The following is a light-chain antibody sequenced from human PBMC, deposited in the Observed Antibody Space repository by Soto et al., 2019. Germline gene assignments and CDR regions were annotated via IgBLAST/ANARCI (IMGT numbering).Light chain of an antibody. J-gene: IGLJ3*02. CDR2: SNN. V-gene: IGLV1-44*01. CDR1: NSNIGSNA. CDR3: AAWDDSLRGV. Sequence: QSVLTQPPSASGTPGQRVTISCSGSNSNIGSNAVNWYQQLPGTAPELLIYSNNQRPSGVPDRFSGSKSGTSASLAISGLQSDDEADYYCAAWDDSLRGVFGGGTKLTVL.